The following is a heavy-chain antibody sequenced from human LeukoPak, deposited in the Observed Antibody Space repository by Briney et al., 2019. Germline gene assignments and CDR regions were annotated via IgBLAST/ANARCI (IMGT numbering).Heavy chain of an antibody. V-gene: IGHV1-69*05. J-gene: IGHJ5*02. CDR1: GGTFSSYA. CDR2: IIPIFGTA. D-gene: IGHD3-3*01. Sequence: GASVKVSCKASGGTFSSYAISWVRQAPGQGLEWMGGIIPIFGTANYAQKFQGRVTITTDESTSTAYMELGGLRSEDTAVYYCATSNDYDLLNWFDPWGQGTLVTVSS. CDR3: ATSNDYDLLNWFDP.